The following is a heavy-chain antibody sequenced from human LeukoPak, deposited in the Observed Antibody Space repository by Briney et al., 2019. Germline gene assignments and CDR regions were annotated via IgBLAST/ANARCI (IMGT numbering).Heavy chain of an antibody. CDR3: ARGSPQYDSSGYLIDY. V-gene: IGHV3-74*01. CDR1: GFTFSSYW. Sequence: GGSLRLSCAASGFTFSSYWMHWVRQAPGKGLVWVSRFNGDGSSPAYADSVKGRFTISRDNAKNTLYLEMKSLTAGDTAVYYCARGSPQYDSSGYLIDYWGQGTLVTVSS. CDR2: FNGDGSSP. D-gene: IGHD3-22*01. J-gene: IGHJ4*02.